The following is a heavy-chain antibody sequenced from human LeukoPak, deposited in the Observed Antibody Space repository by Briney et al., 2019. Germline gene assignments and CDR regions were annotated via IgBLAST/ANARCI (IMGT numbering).Heavy chain of an antibody. D-gene: IGHD5-12*01. J-gene: IGHJ4*02. CDR1: GFTFSSYE. CDR2: VSSSGSTI. CDR3: ARAVGSGGYDNFDY. V-gene: IGHV3-48*03. Sequence: GGSLRLSCAASGFTFSSYEMNWVRQAPGKGLEWVSYVSSSGSTIYYADSVKGRFTISRDNAKNSLYLQMNSLRAEGTAVYYCARAVGSGGYDNFDYWGQGTLVTVSS.